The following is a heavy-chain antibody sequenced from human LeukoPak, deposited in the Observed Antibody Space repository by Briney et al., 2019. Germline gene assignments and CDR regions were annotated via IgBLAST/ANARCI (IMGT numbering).Heavy chain of an antibody. CDR2: IRYDGSNK. D-gene: IGHD2-2*01. Sequence: PGGALRHSRAASLFTVSSYVIHWVRQAPGRGLEWVAFIRYDGSNKYYADSVKGRFTISRDNSKNTLYLQMNSLGAEDTAVYYCAKYLFPMVVVVPAAIDYWGQGTLVTVSS. CDR1: LFTVSSYV. J-gene: IGHJ4*02. CDR3: AKYLFPMVVVVPAAIDY. V-gene: IGHV3-30*02.